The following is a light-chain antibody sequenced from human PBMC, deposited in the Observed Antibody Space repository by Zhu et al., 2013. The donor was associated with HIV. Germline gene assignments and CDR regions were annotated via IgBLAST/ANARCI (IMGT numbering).Light chain of an antibody. J-gene: IGKJ3*01. V-gene: IGKV3-20*01. CDR3: QHYGYSSPEAT. CDR2: DAS. Sequence: EIVLTQSPGTLSLSPGETATLSCRASQSVSSTFIAWYQQKPGQAPRLVIYDASRRATGTPDRFSGSGSGTDFTLTISSLVPDDFAVYYCQHYGYSSPEATFGPGTRLEIK. CDR1: QSVSSTF.